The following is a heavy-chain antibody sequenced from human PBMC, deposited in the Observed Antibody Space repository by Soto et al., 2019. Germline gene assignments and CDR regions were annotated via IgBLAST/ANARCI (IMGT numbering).Heavy chain of an antibody. CDR1: GFTFSSYA. CDR2: ISGSGGST. J-gene: IGHJ5*02. D-gene: IGHD5-12*01. V-gene: IGHV3-23*01. CDR3: ARYSGYDSGWFDP. Sequence: PGGSLRLSCAASGFTFSSYAMSWVRQAPGKGLEWVSAISGSGGSTYYADSVKGRFTISGDNSKNTLYLQMNSLRAEDTAVYYCARYSGYDSGWFDPWGQGTLVTVSS.